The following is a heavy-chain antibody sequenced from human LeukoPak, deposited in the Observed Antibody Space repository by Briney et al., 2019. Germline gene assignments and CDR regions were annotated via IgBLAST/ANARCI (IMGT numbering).Heavy chain of an antibody. CDR2: INSDGSST. CDR3: RRDVSQSSSWYGEFDY. J-gene: IGHJ4*02. Sequence: GGSLRLSCAASGFSFSNHWMHWVRQVPGKGLVWVSRINSDGSSTTYADSVKGRFTISRDNAKNTLYLQMNSLRDEDTAVYYCRRDVSQSSSWYGEFDYWGQGTQVTVPS. CDR1: GFSFSNHW. D-gene: IGHD6-13*01. V-gene: IGHV3-74*03.